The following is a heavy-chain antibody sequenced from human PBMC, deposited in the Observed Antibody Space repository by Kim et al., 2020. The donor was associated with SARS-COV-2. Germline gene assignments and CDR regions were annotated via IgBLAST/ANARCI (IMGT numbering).Heavy chain of an antibody. J-gene: IGHJ4*02. D-gene: IGHD3-22*01. CDR1: GFTFSSYA. CDR2: ISYDGSNK. CDR3: ARGVYYYDSSGFDY. Sequence: GGSLRLSCAASGFTFSSYAMHWVRQAPGKGLEWVAVISYDGSNKYYADSVKGRFTISRDNSKNTLYLQMNSLRAEDTAVYYCARGVYYYDSSGFDYWGQG. V-gene: IGHV3-30*04.